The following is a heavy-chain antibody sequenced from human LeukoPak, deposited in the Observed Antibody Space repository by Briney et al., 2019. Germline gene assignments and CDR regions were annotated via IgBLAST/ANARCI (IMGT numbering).Heavy chain of an antibody. CDR3: ARKLAFGELSYYYYGMDV. V-gene: IGHV3-33*01. D-gene: IGHD3-10*01. CDR2: IWYDGSNK. Sequence: AGGSLRLSCAASGFTSSSYGMHWVRQAPGKGLEWVAVIWYDGSNKYYADSVKGRFTISRDNAKNSLYLQMNSLRAEDTAVYYCARKLAFGELSYYYYGMDVWGQGTTVTVSS. J-gene: IGHJ6*02. CDR1: GFTSSSYG.